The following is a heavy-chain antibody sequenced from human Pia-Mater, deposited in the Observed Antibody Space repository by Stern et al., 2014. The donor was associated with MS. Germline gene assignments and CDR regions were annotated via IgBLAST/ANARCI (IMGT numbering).Heavy chain of an antibody. CDR3: VHDEGH. V-gene: IGHV2-5*02. J-gene: IGHJ4*02. Sequence: QVTLRESGPTLVKPTQTLTLTCTLSGLSHNSSGVGVSWIRQPQGKALECLALVFWDDEKHYSASQKGRINIPTDNVKDQVILTMTNMDPVDTATYYCVHDEGHWGRGILVTVSS. CDR2: VFWDDEK. CDR1: GLSHNSSGVG.